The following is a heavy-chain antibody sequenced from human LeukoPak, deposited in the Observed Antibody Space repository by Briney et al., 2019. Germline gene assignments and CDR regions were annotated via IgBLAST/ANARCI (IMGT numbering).Heavy chain of an antibody. CDR1: GFTLSCCG. V-gene: IGHV3-30*02. CDR2: IRYDGSNK. CDR3: ARMGDYGDYGIDY. D-gene: IGHD4-17*01. Sequence: GGSLRLSCAASGFTLSCCGMHWVRQAPGKGLEWVAFIRYDGSNKYYADSVKGRFTISRDNSMNTLYLQMNSLTAEDTAVYYCARMGDYGDYGIDYWGQGTLVTVSS. J-gene: IGHJ4*02.